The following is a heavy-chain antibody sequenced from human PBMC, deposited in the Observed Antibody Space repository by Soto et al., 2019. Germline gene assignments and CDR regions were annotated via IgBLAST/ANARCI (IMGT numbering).Heavy chain of an antibody. CDR2: VYHSGST. CDR3: ARGNAGYYGDYGYFDY. D-gene: IGHD4-17*01. V-gene: IGHV4-38-2*01. CDR1: GYSISSGFY. Sequence: SETLSLTCAVSGYSISSGFYWGWIRQPPGKGLEWIGHVYHSGSTYYNPSLQSRVTISVDTSKNQFSLKLSSVTAADTAVYYCARGNAGYYGDYGYFDYWGQGTLVTVSS. J-gene: IGHJ4*02.